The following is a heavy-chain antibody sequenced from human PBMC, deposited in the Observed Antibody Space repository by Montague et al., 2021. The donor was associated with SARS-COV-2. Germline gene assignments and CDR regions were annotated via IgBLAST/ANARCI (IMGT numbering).Heavy chain of an antibody. CDR2: TYYRSKWYN. Sequence: CAISGDSVGIMVATWSSEGQTPEIHFQWLVVTYYRSKWYNDYAESVKSRITIDPDTSKHQFSLHLNSVTPEDTAVYYCARIPVGSKYYFDFWGQGTLVTVSS. J-gene: IGHJ4*02. V-gene: IGHV6-1*01. CDR1: GDSVGIMVAT. CDR3: ARIPVGSKYYFDF. D-gene: IGHD2-2*01.